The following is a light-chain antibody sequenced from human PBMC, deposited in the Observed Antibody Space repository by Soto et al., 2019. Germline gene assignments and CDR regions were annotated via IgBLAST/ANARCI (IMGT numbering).Light chain of an antibody. CDR2: GVS. CDR1: QSLSSSY. V-gene: IGKV3-20*01. J-gene: IGKJ5*01. CDR3: QQYVSAPIT. Sequence: EIVLTQSPGTLSLSPGERATLSCRASQSLSSSYLAWYQQKPGQAPRLLIYGVSSRATGVPVSFSGSGSGTDFTLTISRLEPEDFAVYYCQQYVSAPITFGQGTRLEIK.